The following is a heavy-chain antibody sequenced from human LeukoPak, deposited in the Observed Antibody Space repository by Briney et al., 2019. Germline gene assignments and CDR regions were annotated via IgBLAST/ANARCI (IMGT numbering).Heavy chain of an antibody. Sequence: PGGSLSLSCPASAFTFSNYVMSWVRQAPGKGLEWVSTISASGERTYHADSVRGRFTISRDNSKNTLHLQMNGLRADDTAVYYFAKAGPGTMTFDAFDIWGQGTVVTVSS. CDR2: ISASGERT. CDR1: AFTFSNYV. V-gene: IGHV3-23*01. J-gene: IGHJ3*02. D-gene: IGHD3-22*01. CDR3: AKAGPGTMTFDAFDI.